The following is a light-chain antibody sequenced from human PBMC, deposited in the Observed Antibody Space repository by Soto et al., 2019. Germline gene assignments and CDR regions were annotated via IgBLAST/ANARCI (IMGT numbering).Light chain of an antibody. J-gene: IGKJ1*01. V-gene: IGKV1-5*03. Sequence: DIQVTQSPSSLSASVGDRVTITCRASQTISSWLAWYQQKPGQAPKLLIYKASTLKSGVPSRFSGSGSGTEFTLTISSLQPDDFATYYCQHYNSYSEAFGQGTKVDNK. CDR2: KAS. CDR3: QHYNSYSEA. CDR1: QTISSW.